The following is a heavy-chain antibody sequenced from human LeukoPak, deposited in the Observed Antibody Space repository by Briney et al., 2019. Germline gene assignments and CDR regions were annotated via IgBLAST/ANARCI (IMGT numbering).Heavy chain of an antibody. V-gene: IGHV1-18*01. CDR2: ISAYNGNT. J-gene: IGHJ3*02. CDR1: GYTFTSYG. Sequence: ASVKVSCKASGYTFTSYGISWVRQAPGQGLEWMGWISAYNGNTNYAQKFQGRVTMTTDTSTSTAHMELRSLRSDDTAVYYCARELREHGVFDIWGQGTMVTVSS. D-gene: IGHD1-26*01. CDR3: ARELREHGVFDI.